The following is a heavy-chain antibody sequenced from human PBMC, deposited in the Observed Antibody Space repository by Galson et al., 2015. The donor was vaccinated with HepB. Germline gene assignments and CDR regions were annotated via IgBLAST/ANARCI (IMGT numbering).Heavy chain of an antibody. J-gene: IGHJ4*02. Sequence: SVKVSCKASGYTFTSYGISWVRQAPGQGLEWMGWISAYNGNTNYAQKLQGRVTMTTDTSTSTAYMELRSLRSDDTAVYYCAREYCSSTSCYGVFDYWGQGTLVTVSS. CDR2: ISAYNGNT. CDR1: GYTFTSYG. D-gene: IGHD2-2*01. V-gene: IGHV1-18*01. CDR3: AREYCSSTSCYGVFDY.